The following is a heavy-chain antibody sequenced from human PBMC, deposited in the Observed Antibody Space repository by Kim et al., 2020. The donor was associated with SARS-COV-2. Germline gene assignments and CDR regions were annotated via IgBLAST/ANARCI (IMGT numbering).Heavy chain of an antibody. CDR1: GGSISSSSYY. V-gene: IGHV4-39*07. CDR3: ARARRVDSYGWGVAFDI. CDR2: IYYSGST. Sequence: SETLSLTCTVSGGSISSSSYYWGWIRQPPGKGLEWIGSIYYSGSTYYNPSLKSRVTISVDTSKNQFSLKLSSVTAADTAGYYCARARRVDSYGWGVAFDIWGQGTMVTVSS. J-gene: IGHJ3*02. D-gene: IGHD5-18*01.